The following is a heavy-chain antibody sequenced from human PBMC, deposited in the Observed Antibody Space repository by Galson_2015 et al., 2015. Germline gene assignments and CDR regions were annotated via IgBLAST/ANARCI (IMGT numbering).Heavy chain of an antibody. CDR1: GYTFTSYG. V-gene: IGHV1-18*01. CDR3: ARDLLREGGETYYYDSSGYYNPTNDAFNI. Sequence: SVKVSCKASGYTFTSYGISWVRQAPGQGLEWMGWISAYNGNTNYAQKLQGRVTMTTDTSTSTAYMELRSLRSDDTAAYYCARDLLREGGETYYYDSSGYYNPTNDAFNIWGQGTMVTVSS. D-gene: IGHD3-22*01. CDR2: ISAYNGNT. J-gene: IGHJ3*02.